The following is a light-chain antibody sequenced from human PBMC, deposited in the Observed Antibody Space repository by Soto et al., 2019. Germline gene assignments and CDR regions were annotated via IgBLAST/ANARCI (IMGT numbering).Light chain of an antibody. CDR3: SSYTSSSTPV. CDR1: SSDVGGYNY. Sequence: QPASVSGSPGQSITISCTGTSSDVGGYNYVSWYQQHPGKAPKLMIYEVSNRPSGVSNRFSGSKSGNTASLTISGLQAEDEADYYCSSYTSSSTPVFGGGTKVTVL. CDR2: EVS. J-gene: IGLJ3*02. V-gene: IGLV2-14*01.